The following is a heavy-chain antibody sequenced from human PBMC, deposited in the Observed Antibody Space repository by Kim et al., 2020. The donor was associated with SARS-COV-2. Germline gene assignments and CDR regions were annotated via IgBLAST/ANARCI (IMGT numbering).Heavy chain of an antibody. D-gene: IGHD3-16*01. CDR1: GFTVSSNY. CDR3: ARVIWGSDAFDI. Sequence: GGSLRLSCAASGFTVSSNYMSWVRQAPGKGLEWVSVIYSGGSTYYADSVKGRFTISRDNSKNTLYLQMNSLRAEDTAVYYCARVIWGSDAFDIWGQGTMVTVSS. J-gene: IGHJ3*02. V-gene: IGHV3-53*01. CDR2: IYSGGST.